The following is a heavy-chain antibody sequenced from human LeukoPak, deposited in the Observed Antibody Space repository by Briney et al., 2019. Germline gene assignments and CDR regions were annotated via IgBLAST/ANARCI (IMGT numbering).Heavy chain of an antibody. CDR3: ARNHYYDILTGSVTYGMDV. V-gene: IGHV1-18*01. D-gene: IGHD3-9*01. CDR2: ISVNNGNT. J-gene: IGHJ6*02. CDR1: GYAFPNYG. Sequence: ASVKVSCKASGYAFPNYGISWVRQAPGQGLEWMGWISVNNGNTNYAQKLQGRVTTTTDTSTSTAYMELRSLRSDDTAVYYCARNHYYDILTGSVTYGMDVWGQGTTVTVSS.